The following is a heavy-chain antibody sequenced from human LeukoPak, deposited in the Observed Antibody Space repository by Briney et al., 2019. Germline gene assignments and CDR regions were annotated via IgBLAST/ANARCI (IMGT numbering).Heavy chain of an antibody. J-gene: IGHJ5*02. CDR2: IGEDGSKK. D-gene: IGHD5-18*01. V-gene: IGHV3-33*01. CDR1: GFTFSSYG. Sequence: GGSLRLSCAASGFTFSSYGMHWVRQAPGKGLGWVAGIGEDGSKKYYADSVKGRFTISRDNSKTTLYLQMNSLRAEDTAVYYCAIGGYSYGDGDWFDPWGQGTLVTVSS. CDR3: AIGGYSYGDGDWFDP.